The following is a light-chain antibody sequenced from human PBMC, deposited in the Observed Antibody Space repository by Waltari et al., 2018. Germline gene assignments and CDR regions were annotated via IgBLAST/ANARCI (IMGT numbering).Light chain of an antibody. CDR3: QQYNNWIT. Sequence: EIVMTQSPATLSVSPGERATLSCRASPSVSSNLAWYQQKPGQAPSLLIYGASTRATGIPARFSGSGSGTEFTLTISSLQSEDFAVYYCQQYNNWITFGQGTRLEIK. CDR1: PSVSSN. V-gene: IGKV3-15*01. J-gene: IGKJ5*01. CDR2: GAS.